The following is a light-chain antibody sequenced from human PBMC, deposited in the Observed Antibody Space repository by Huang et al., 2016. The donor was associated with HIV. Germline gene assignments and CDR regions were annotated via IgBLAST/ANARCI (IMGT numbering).Light chain of an antibody. Sequence: DIQMTQSPSSLSASVGDRVTITCQASQDITNYLNWYQQKLGEAPKPLIYDASILETGVPSRFTGSGSGTDFTFTISSLQPEDIATYYCQQYDNLPYTFGQGTKLEIK. CDR2: DAS. V-gene: IGKV1-33*01. CDR3: QQYDNLPYT. J-gene: IGKJ2*01. CDR1: QDITNY.